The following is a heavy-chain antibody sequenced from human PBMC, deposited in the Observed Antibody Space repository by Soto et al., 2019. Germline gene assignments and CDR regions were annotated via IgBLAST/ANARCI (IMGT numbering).Heavy chain of an antibody. CDR2: IYSGGST. J-gene: IGHJ4*02. Sequence: GGSLRLSCAASGFTVSSNYMSWVRQAPGKGLEWVSVIYSGGSTYYADSVKGRFTISKDSSKNTLYLQMNSLRAGDTAVYYCARGGTMALDYWGQGTLVTVSS. CDR3: ARGGTMALDY. V-gene: IGHV3-66*01. CDR1: GFTVSSNY. D-gene: IGHD3-10*01.